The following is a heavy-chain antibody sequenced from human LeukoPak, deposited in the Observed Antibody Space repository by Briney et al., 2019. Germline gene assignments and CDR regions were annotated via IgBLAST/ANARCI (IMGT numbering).Heavy chain of an antibody. CDR3: TNWGDTWGLDF. Sequence: GGSLRLSCAASGFTFSSYWMSWVCQAPGKGLEWVANIKQDGSEKYYVDSVKGRFTISRDNAKNSLYLQMNSLSAEDTAVYYCTNWGDTWGLDFWGQGILVSVSS. V-gene: IGHV3-7*01. CDR1: GFTFSSYW. D-gene: IGHD7-27*01. CDR2: IKQDGSEK. J-gene: IGHJ4*02.